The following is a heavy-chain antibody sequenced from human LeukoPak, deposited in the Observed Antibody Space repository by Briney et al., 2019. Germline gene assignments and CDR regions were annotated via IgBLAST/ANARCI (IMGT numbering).Heavy chain of an antibody. CDR3: VRMVSGWPNWIDP. CDR2: IYSGGTT. V-gene: IGHV3-66*01. CDR1: GFTVSSKY. J-gene: IGHJ5*02. Sequence: PGGSLRLSCAASGFTVSSKYMSWVRQAPGKGLEWVAVIYSGGTTNHADSVKGRFTMSRDNSKNSPYLQMNSLRAEDTAIYYCVRMVSGWPNWIDPWGQGTLVTVSS. D-gene: IGHD6-19*01.